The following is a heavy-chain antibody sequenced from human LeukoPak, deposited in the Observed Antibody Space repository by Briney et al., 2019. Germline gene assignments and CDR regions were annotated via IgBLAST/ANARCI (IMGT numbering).Heavy chain of an antibody. D-gene: IGHD3-3*01. Sequence: SETLSLTCTVSGGSISSGSYYWSWIRQPAGKGLEWIGRIYTSGSTNYNPSLKSRVTMSVDTSKNQFSLKLSSVTAADTAVYYCARDGVVGPDWGQGTLVTVSS. CDR3: ARDGVVGPD. CDR1: GGSISSGSYY. J-gene: IGHJ4*02. CDR2: IYTSGST. V-gene: IGHV4-61*02.